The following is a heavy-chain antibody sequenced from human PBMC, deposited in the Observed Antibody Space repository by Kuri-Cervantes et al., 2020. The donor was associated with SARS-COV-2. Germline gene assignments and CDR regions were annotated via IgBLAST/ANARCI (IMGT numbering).Heavy chain of an antibody. CDR3: ARDSAGATWGYYYYYGMDV. Sequence: SETLSLTCTVSGGSISSSSYYWGWIRQPPGKGLEWIGSIYYSGSTYYNPSLKSRVTISVDTSKNQFSLKLSSVTAADTAVYYCARDSAGATWGYYYYYGMDVWGQGTTVTVSS. CDR1: GGSISSSSYY. D-gene: IGHD1-26*01. J-gene: IGHJ6*02. V-gene: IGHV4-39*02. CDR2: IYYSGST.